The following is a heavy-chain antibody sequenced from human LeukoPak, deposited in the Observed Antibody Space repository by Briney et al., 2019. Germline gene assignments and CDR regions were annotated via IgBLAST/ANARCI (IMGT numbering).Heavy chain of an antibody. CDR2: INPNSGGT. V-gene: IGHV1-2*02. CDR3: ARDRAYYYGSGSYVLGEYYFDY. Sequence: VASVKVSCKASGYTFTGYYMHWVRQAPGQGLEWMGWINPNSGGTNYAQKFQGRVTMTRDTSISTAYMELSRLRSDDTAVYYCARDRAYYYGSGSYVLGEYYFDYWGQGTLVTVSS. J-gene: IGHJ4*02. CDR1: GYTFTGYY. D-gene: IGHD3-10*01.